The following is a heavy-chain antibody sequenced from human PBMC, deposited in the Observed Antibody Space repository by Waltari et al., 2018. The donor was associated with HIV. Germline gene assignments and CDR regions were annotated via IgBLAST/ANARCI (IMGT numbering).Heavy chain of an antibody. CDR3: ARGRGKEPAAIFVEDV. CDR1: GYTFTSYD. Sequence: QVQLVQSGAEVKKPGASVKVSCEASGYTFTSYDINWVRQATGQGLEWMGWRNPNSVNTGYAQKFQGRVTMTRNTSISTAYMELSSLRSEDTAVYYCARGRGKEPAAIFVEDVWGQGITVTVSS. D-gene: IGHD2-2*01. J-gene: IGHJ6*02. CDR2: RNPNSVNT. V-gene: IGHV1-8*01.